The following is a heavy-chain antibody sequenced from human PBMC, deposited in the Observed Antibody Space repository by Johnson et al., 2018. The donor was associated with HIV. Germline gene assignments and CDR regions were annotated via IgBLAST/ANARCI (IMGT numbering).Heavy chain of an antibody. J-gene: IGHJ3*02. V-gene: IGHV3-66*02. D-gene: IGHD1-1*01. CDR3: AREGTLGAFDI. CDR2: IYSDSGTSGT. CDR1: GFSVGTNY. Sequence: VQLVESGGGVVQPGGSLRLSCAASGFSVGTNYMSWVRQAPGKGLEWVSRIYSDSGTSGTNYADSVKGRFTISRDNSKNTLYLQMNSLRAEDTAVYYCAREGTLGAFDIWGQGTMVTVSS.